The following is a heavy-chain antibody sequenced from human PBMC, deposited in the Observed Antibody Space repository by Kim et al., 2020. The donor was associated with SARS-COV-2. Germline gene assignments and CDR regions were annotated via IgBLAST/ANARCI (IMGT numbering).Heavy chain of an antibody. V-gene: IGHV4-59*01. D-gene: IGHD4-17*01. CDR3: ARDYGDYVNYYYGMDV. J-gene: IGHJ6*02. Sequence: SLKSRVTISVDTSKNQFSLKLSSVTAADTAVYYCARDYGDYVNYYYGMDVWGQGTTVTVSS.